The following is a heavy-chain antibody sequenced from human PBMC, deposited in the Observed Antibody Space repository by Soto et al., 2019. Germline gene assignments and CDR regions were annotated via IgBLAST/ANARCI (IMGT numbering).Heavy chain of an antibody. Sequence: QLQLQESGPGLVKPSETLSLTCTVSGGSISSSSYYWGWIRQPPGKGLEWIGSIYYSGSTYYNPSLKSRVTISVDTSKNQFSLKLSSVTAADTAVYYCARHGDSSSWYSWFDPWGQGTLVTVSS. CDR1: GGSISSSSYY. V-gene: IGHV4-39*01. J-gene: IGHJ5*02. D-gene: IGHD6-13*01. CDR2: IYYSGST. CDR3: ARHGDSSSWYSWFDP.